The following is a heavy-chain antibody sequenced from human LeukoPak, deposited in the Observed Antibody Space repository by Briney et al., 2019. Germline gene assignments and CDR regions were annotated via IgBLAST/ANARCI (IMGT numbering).Heavy chain of an antibody. CDR2: IWFDGSNK. Sequence: GGSLRLSCAASGFTFDDYAMHWVRQAPGKGLEWVAVIWFDGSNKYYADSVKGRFTISRDNSKNTLYLQMNSLRAEDTAVYYCARDRDWGWSYCSYWGQGTLVTVAS. D-gene: IGHD7-27*01. CDR1: GFTFDDYA. J-gene: IGHJ4*02. V-gene: IGHV3-33*08. CDR3: ARDRDWGWSYCSY.